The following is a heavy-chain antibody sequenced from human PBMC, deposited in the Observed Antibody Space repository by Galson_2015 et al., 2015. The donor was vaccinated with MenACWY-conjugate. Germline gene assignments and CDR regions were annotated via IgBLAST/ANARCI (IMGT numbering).Heavy chain of an antibody. D-gene: IGHD1-26*01. J-gene: IGHJ3*02. V-gene: IGHV6-1*01. CDR1: GDSVSSNSAA. CDR3: ARSPKWELPDDAFDI. Sequence: CAISGDSVSSNSAAWNWIRQSPSRGLEWLGGTYYRSKWYNDYAVSVKSRITINPDTSKNQFSLQLNSVTPEDTAVYYCARSPKWELPDDAFDIWGQGTMVTVSS. CDR2: TYYRSKWYN.